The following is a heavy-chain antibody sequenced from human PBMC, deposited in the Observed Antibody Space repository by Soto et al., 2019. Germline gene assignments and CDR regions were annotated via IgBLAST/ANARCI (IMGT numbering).Heavy chain of an antibody. Sequence: ASVKVSCKTSGFTLTNYCMHWVRQATGQGLEWMGIINPSGGSTSYAQKFQGRVTMTRDTSTSTVYMGLSSLRSEDTAVYYCARDPRLGYCISTSCSRFDPWGQGTLVTVSS. CDR2: INPSGGST. CDR1: GFTLTNYC. J-gene: IGHJ5*02. CDR3: ARDPRLGYCISTSCSRFDP. D-gene: IGHD2-2*01. V-gene: IGHV1-46*01.